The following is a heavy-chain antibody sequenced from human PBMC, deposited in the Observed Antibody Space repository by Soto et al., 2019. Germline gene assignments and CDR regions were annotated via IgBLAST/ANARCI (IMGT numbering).Heavy chain of an antibody. V-gene: IGHV3-49*03. CDR3: IRAFSTGYCSGGSCSNLDY. CDR1: GFTFGEYA. Sequence: GGSLRLSGTASGFTFGEYAMSWFRQAPGKGLEWVGFIRSKAYGGTTEYAASVKGRFTISRDDSKRIAYLQMNSLKTEDTAVYYCIRAFSTGYCSGGSCSNLDYWGQGTLVTVSS. D-gene: IGHD2-15*01. J-gene: IGHJ4*02. CDR2: IRSKAYGGTT.